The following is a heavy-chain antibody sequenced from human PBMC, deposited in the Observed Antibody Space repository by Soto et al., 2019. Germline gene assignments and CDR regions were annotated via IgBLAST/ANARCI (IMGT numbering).Heavy chain of an antibody. CDR2: IIPIFGTA. CDR3: SRGWGYDSNDYYYAY. Sequence: QVQLVQSGAEVRKPGSSVKVSCKASGGTFSRHAISWVRQAPGQGLEWMGGIIPIFGTANHSQKFQGRVTIIADESTSTVDIELSSLRSEDTAMYYCSRGWGYDSNDYYYAYWGQGTLVIVSS. D-gene: IGHD3-22*01. J-gene: IGHJ4*02. V-gene: IGHV1-69*01. CDR1: GGTFSRHA.